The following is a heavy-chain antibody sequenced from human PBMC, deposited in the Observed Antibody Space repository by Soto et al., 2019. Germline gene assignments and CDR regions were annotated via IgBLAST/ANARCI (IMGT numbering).Heavy chain of an antibody. CDR2: IKSKTDGGTT. CDR1: GFTFSNAW. D-gene: IGHD6-6*01. CDR3: AKDPEYRTSSLRNYFEY. J-gene: IGHJ4*02. Sequence: EVQLVESGGGLVKPGGSLRLSCAASGFTFSNAWMSWVRQAPGKGLEWVGRIKSKTDGGTTDYAAPVKGRFTISRDNSKNTLYLQMNSLRAEDTAMYYCAKDPEYRTSSLRNYFEYWGQGTPVTVSS. V-gene: IGHV3-15*01.